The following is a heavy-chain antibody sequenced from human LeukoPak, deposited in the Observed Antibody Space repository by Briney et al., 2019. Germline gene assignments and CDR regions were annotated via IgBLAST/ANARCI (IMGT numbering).Heavy chain of an antibody. V-gene: IGHV1-3*01. Sequence: GASVKVSCKASGYTFTSYAMHWVRQAPGQRLEWMGWINAGNGNTKYSQKFQGRVTITRDTSASTAYMELSSLRSEDTAVYYCARGPRYFDWSLYYYYGMDVWGQGTTVTVSS. CDR3: ARGPRYFDWSLYYYYGMDV. J-gene: IGHJ6*02. D-gene: IGHD3-9*01. CDR1: GYTFTSYA. CDR2: INAGNGNT.